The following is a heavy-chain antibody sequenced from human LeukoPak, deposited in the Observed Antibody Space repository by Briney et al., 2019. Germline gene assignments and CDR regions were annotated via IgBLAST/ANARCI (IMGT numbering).Heavy chain of an antibody. J-gene: IGHJ4*02. CDR3: ARGSRPVYDFWAGWTVDY. CDR2: INQHGTEK. V-gene: IGHV3-7*04. D-gene: IGHD3-3*01. CDR1: DFLFYDYW. Sequence: GGSLRLSCVASDFLFYDYWMTWVRQAPGKGLEWVAKINQHGTEKNYADSVRGRFMISRDNAKNSVYLQMNTLRGEDTAVYYCARGSRPVYDFWAGWTVDYWGRGTLVTVSS.